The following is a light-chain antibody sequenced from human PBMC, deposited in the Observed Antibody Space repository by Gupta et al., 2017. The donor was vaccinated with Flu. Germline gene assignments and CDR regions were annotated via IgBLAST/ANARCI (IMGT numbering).Light chain of an antibody. V-gene: IGKV1-5*03. CDR1: QSLSSW. Sequence: DIQMTQSPSTLSAYVGDRVTITCRASQSLSSWLAWYQQKPGKAPNLLIYKASNVESGVPSRFSGSGSGTEFTLTISSLQPDDFATYYCQQDDSYSLTFGGGTKVEI. CDR2: KAS. CDR3: QQDDSYSLT. J-gene: IGKJ4*01.